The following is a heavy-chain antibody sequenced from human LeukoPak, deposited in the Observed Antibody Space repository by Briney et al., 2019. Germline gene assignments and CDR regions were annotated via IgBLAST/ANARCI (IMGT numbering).Heavy chain of an antibody. Sequence: ASVKVSCKASGGTFSSYAISWVRQAPGQGLEWMGGIIPIFGTANYAQKFQGRVTITADESTSTAYMELSSLRSEDTAVYYCARDAFYYYDSIGYNFDYWGQGTPVTVSS. CDR3: ARDAFYYYDSIGYNFDY. D-gene: IGHD3-22*01. CDR1: GGTFSSYA. V-gene: IGHV1-69*01. J-gene: IGHJ4*02. CDR2: IIPIFGTA.